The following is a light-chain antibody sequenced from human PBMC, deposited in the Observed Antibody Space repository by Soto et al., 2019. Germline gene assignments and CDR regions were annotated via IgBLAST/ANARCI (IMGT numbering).Light chain of an antibody. CDR2: GAS. CDR1: QSISDT. V-gene: IGKV3-15*01. CDR3: LQRNNWPRT. Sequence: EIVMTQSPATLSVSPGGRATISCKASQSISDTLAWYQQKPGQAPRLLIHGASTRATGFPARFSGSGSGTDSTLTISSLEPEDSAVYYCLQRNNWPRTFGQGTNVDIK. J-gene: IGKJ1*01.